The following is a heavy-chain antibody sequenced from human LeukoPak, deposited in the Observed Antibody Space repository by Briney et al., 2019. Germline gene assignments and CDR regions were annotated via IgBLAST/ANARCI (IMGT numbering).Heavy chain of an antibody. J-gene: IGHJ4*02. CDR1: GGSISSSNW. Sequence: SETLSLTCAVSGGSISSSNWWSWVRQPPGKGLEWIGEIYHSGSTNYNPSLKSRVTMSVDKSKNQFSLKLSSVTAADTAVYYCARGVRGYDSSAYYDYWGQGTLVTVSS. D-gene: IGHD3-22*01. CDR3: ARGVRGYDSSAYYDY. CDR2: IYHSGST. V-gene: IGHV4-4*02.